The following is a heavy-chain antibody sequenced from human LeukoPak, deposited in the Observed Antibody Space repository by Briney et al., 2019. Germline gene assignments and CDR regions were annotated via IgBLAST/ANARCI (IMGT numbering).Heavy chain of an antibody. D-gene: IGHD2-15*01. CDR1: GFTFSSYA. V-gene: IGHV3-30-3*01. J-gene: IGHJ4*02. CDR2: ISYDGSNK. CDR3: AREFRYLVVGDY. Sequence: PGGSLRLSCAASGFTFSSYAMHWVRQAPGKGLEWVAVISYDGSNKYYADSVKGRFTISRDNSKNTLYLQMNSLRAEDTAVYYCAREFRYLVVGDYWGQGTLVTVSS.